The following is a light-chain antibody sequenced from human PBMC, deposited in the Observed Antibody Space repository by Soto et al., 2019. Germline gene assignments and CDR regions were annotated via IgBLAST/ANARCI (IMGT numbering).Light chain of an antibody. CDR3: QQYGRP. CDR1: QSVTSDS. J-gene: IGKJ1*01. V-gene: IGKV3-20*01. Sequence: EIVLTQSPGTLSLSPGERATLSCRASQSVTSDSLAWYQQKPGQAPRLLIHGASSRATGIPDRFSGSGSGTDFTLTISRLEPEDFAVYYCQQYGRPFGQGTKVEIK. CDR2: GAS.